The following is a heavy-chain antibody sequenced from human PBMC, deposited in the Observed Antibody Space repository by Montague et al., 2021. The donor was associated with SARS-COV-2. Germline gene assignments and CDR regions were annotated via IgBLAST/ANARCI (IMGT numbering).Heavy chain of an antibody. D-gene: IGHD5-18*01. CDR1: GFSLSTSGMC. J-gene: IGHJ6*02. CDR2: IDWDDGK. CDR3: ARIQAELWPSDYNSGMEV. Sequence: PALAKPTQTLTLTCTFSGFSLSTSGMCVSWIRQPPGKALEWLALIDWDDGKYYSTSLKTRLTISKDTSKNQVVLTMTNMDPVDTTTYYCARIQAELWPSDYNSGMEVWGQGTTVTVSS. V-gene: IGHV2-70*01.